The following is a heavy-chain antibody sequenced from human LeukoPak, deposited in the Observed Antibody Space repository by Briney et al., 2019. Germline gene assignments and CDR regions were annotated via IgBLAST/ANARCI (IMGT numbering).Heavy chain of an antibody. V-gene: IGHV3-48*04. J-gene: IGHJ4*02. CDR1: GFTFSSYS. CDR2: ISSSGSTI. CDR3: ARPVAVPATELGY. D-gene: IGHD2-2*01. Sequence: PGGSLRLSCAASGFTFSSYSMNWVRQAPGKGLEWVSYISSSGSTIYYADSVKGRFTISRDNAKNSLYLQMNSLRAEDTAVYYCARPVAVPATELGYWGQGTLVTVSS.